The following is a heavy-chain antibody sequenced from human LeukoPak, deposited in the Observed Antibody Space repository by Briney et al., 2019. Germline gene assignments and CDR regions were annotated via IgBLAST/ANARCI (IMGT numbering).Heavy chain of an antibody. J-gene: IGHJ4*02. CDR3: ARDFSSSGYSSY. CDR2: INPNSGGT. Sequence: ASVKVSCKASGYTFTGYYMHWVRQAPGQGLEWMGWINPNSGGTNYAQKFQGRVTMTRDTSISTAYMELSRLRSDDTAVYYCARDFSSSGYSSYWGQGTPVTVSS. D-gene: IGHD3-22*01. V-gene: IGHV1-2*02. CDR1: GYTFTGYY.